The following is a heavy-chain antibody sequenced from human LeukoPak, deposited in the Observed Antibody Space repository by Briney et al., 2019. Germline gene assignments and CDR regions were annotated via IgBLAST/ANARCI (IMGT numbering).Heavy chain of an antibody. J-gene: IGHJ4*02. CDR3: ARILWAVGYSYGYEDY. CDR1: GYTFTGYY. V-gene: IGHV1-46*01. Sequence: ASVKVSCKASGYTFTGYYMHWVRQAPGQGLEWMGIINPSGGSTSYAQKFQGRVTMTRDTSTSTVYMELSSLRSEDTAVYYCARILWAVGYSYGYEDYWGQGTLVTVSS. CDR2: INPSGGST. D-gene: IGHD5-18*01.